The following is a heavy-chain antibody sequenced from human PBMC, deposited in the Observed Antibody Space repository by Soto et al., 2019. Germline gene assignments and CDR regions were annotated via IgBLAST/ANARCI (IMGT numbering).Heavy chain of an antibody. CDR2: IWDDGSNK. V-gene: IGHV3-33*01. CDR1: GFTFSSYG. CDR3: ASDGYCSGGSCYSVPVFDY. Sequence: QVQLVESGGGVVQPGRSLRLSCAASGFTFSSYGMHWVRQAPGKGLEWVAVIWDDGSNKYYADSGKGRFTISRDNSKNTPYLQMNSLRAEDTAVYYCASDGYCSGGSCYSVPVFDYWGQGTLVTVSS. J-gene: IGHJ4*02. D-gene: IGHD2-15*01.